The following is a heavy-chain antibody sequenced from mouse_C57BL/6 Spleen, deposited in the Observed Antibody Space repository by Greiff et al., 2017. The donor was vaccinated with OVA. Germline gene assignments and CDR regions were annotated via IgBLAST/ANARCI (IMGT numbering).Heavy chain of an antibody. CDR3: ARPGLLRPFAY. CDR1: GYSITSGYY. J-gene: IGHJ3*01. Sequence: EVKLLESGPGLVKPSQSLSLTCSVTGYSITSGYYWNWIRQFPGNKLAWMGYISYDGSNNYNPSLKNRISITRDTSKNQFFLKLNSVTTEDTATYYCARPGLLRPFAYWGQGTLVTVSA. V-gene: IGHV3-6*01. D-gene: IGHD1-2*01. CDR2: ISYDGSN.